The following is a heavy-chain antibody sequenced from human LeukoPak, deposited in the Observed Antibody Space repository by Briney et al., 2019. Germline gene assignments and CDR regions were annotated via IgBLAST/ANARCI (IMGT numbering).Heavy chain of an antibody. Sequence: GGSLRLSCAASGFTFSSYAMSWVRQAPGKGLEWVSAISGSGGSTYYADSVKGRFTISRDNSKNTLYLQMNSLRAEDTAVYYCAKDLGYCGGDCSILYFFDYWGQGTLVTVSS. D-gene: IGHD2-21*02. V-gene: IGHV3-23*01. CDR2: ISGSGGST. CDR1: GFTFSSYA. CDR3: AKDLGYCGGDCSILYFFDY. J-gene: IGHJ4*02.